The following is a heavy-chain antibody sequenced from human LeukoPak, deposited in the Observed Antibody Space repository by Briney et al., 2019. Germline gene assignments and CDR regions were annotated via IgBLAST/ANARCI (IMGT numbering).Heavy chain of an antibody. D-gene: IGHD6-13*01. V-gene: IGHV1-24*01. J-gene: IGHJ4*02. Sequence: ASVKVSCKVSGYTLTELSMHWVRQAPGKGLEWMGGFDPEDGETIYAQKFQGRVTMTEDTSTDTAYMELRSLRSDDTAVYYCARTGEIAAAVLDYWGQGTLVTVSS. CDR3: ARTGEIAAAVLDY. CDR2: FDPEDGET. CDR1: GYTLTELS.